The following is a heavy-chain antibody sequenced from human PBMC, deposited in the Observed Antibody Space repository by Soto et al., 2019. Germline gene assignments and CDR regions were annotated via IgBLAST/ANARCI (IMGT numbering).Heavy chain of an antibody. J-gene: IGHJ6*03. CDR2: ISGSGGST. Sequence: EVQLLESGGGLVQPGGSLRLSCAASGFTFSSYAMSWVRQAPGKGLEWVSAISGSGGSTYYADSVKGRFTISRDNSKNTLSLHMNSLRAQDTAVYYCAKEGAVAGYYYMDVWGKGTTVTVSS. CDR3: AKEGAVAGYYYMDV. D-gene: IGHD6-19*01. V-gene: IGHV3-23*01. CDR1: GFTFSSYA.